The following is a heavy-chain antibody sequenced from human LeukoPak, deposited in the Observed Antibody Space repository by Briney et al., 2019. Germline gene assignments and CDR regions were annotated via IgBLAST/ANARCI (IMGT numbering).Heavy chain of an antibody. D-gene: IGHD2/OR15-2a*01. J-gene: IGHJ4*02. CDR1: GFSFTSYW. Sequence: PGGSLRLSCAASGFSFTSYWMSWVRQAPGEGLQWVGNLNQPGTGKQYVDSVKGRFTISRDNAKNLLYLEMDGLRAEDTAVYYCARDTLDGYFGYWGQGTLVTVSS. CDR3: ARDTLDGYFGY. CDR2: LNQPGTGK. V-gene: IGHV3-7*01.